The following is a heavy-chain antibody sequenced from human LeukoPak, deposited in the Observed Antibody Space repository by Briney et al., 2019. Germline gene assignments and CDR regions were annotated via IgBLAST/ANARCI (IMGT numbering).Heavy chain of an antibody. J-gene: IGHJ4*02. CDR3: AKGPRHHILTGHYKSHCFDF. CDR2: IHYSGST. V-gene: IGHV4-59*01. CDR1: GGSISNYY. Sequence: SETLSLTCTVSGGSISNYYWSWIRQPPGKGLEWIGYIHYSGSTSYNPSLKSRVTISVDTSKNQFSLKLRFVTPADTAVYYCAKGPRHHILTGHYKSHCFDFWGQGTLVTVSS. D-gene: IGHD3-9*01.